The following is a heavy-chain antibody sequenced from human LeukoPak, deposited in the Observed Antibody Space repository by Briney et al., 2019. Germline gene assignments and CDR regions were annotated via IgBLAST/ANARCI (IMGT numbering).Heavy chain of an antibody. D-gene: IGHD3-3*01. CDR2: IYYSGSS. V-gene: IGHV4-59*01. CDR1: GGSISSYY. J-gene: IGHJ5*02. Sequence: SETLSLTCTVSGGSISSYYWSWIRQPPGKGLEWIGYIYYSGSSNYNPSLKSRVTISVDTSKNQFSLKLSSVTAADTAVYYCARDSSLLRFLDPWGQGTLVTVSS. CDR3: ARDSSLLRFLDP.